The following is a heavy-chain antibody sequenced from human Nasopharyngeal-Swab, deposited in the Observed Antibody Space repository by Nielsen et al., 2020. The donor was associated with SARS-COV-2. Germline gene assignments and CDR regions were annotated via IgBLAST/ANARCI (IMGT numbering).Heavy chain of an antibody. CDR2: ISAYNGNT. D-gene: IGHD4-17*01. V-gene: IGHV1-18*01. CDR1: GYTFTSYG. J-gene: IGHJ6*02. Sequence: ASVKVSCKASGYTFTSYGISWVRQAPGQGLEWMGWISAYNGNTNYAQKLQGRVTMTTDTSTGTAYMELRSLRSDDTAVYYCAREVSYGDHRYGMDVWAKGPRSPSP. CDR3: AREVSYGDHRYGMDV.